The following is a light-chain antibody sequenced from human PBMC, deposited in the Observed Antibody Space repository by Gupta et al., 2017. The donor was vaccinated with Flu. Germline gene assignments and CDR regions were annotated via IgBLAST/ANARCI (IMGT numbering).Light chain of an antibody. V-gene: IGKV1-39*01. CDR3: QQSYSMPWT. J-gene: IGKJ1*01. Sequence: DIQMTQSPSSLSASVGDRVTVTCRASQSISKYLNWYQHKPGKAPKVLIYAASSLQSGVPSRFSGRGSGTDFTLTISSLQPEDFATYFCQQSYSMPWTCGQGTKVEIK. CDR2: AAS. CDR1: QSISKY.